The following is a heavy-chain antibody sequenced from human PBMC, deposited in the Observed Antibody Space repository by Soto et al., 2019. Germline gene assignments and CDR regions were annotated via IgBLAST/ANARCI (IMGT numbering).Heavy chain of an antibody. Sequence: QVQLQESGPGLVKPSQTLSLTCTVSGGSISSGDYYWSWIRQPPGKGLEWIGYIYFSWSTYYNPSIKSRVTISVDTSKNQVSLHLSSVTAADTAVYYCARGRVVLVPASIDYYYYGMDVWCQGTTVTVSS. CDR2: IYFSWST. J-gene: IGHJ6*02. CDR3: ARGRVVLVPASIDYYYYGMDV. CDR1: GGSISSGDYY. D-gene: IGHD2-2*01. V-gene: IGHV4-30-4*01.